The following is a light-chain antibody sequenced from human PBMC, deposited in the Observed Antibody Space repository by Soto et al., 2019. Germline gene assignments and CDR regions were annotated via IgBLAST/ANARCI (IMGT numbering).Light chain of an antibody. CDR1: QIITNY. CDR3: QQTCSFPRT. Sequence: DIQMPQSPSSLSASVGDRVTITCRASQIITNYLNWYQQKPGRAPKLLIYIASSLQSGVPSRFRGRGSGTDFTLTISSLQPEDFATYYCQQTCSFPRTFGQGTKVDVK. J-gene: IGKJ1*01. V-gene: IGKV1-39*01. CDR2: IAS.